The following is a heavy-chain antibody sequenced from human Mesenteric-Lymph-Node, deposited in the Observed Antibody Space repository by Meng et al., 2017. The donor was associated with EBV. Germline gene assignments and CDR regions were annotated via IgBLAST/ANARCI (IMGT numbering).Heavy chain of an antibody. CDR3: ARNSRAGGYHDS. CDR1: GFTFSDYY. D-gene: IGHD5-12*01. CDR2: ISSGTTTI. J-gene: IGHJ4*02. V-gene: IGHV3-11*01. Sequence: QVTRVESGGTLVKPVGPRRLPWAASGFTFSDYYMSWIRQAPGKGLEWVSYISSGTTTISYADSVKGRFTISRDNAKNSLSLQMNSLRAEDTAMYYCARNSRAGGYHDSWGQGTLVTGSS.